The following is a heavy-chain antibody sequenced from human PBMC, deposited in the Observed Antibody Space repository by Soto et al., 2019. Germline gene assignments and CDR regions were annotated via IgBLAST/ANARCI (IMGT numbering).Heavy chain of an antibody. CDR3: ARAKLGSYYYYMDV. CDR1: GFTFSSYW. Sequence: GGSLRLSCAASGFTFSSYWMNWVRQAPGKGLVWVSRINSSGSTTNYADSVKGRFTISRDNAKNTLYLQMNSLRAEDTAVYYCARAKLGSYYYYMDVWGKGTTVTVSS. V-gene: IGHV3-74*01. J-gene: IGHJ6*03. D-gene: IGHD7-27*01. CDR2: INSSGSTT.